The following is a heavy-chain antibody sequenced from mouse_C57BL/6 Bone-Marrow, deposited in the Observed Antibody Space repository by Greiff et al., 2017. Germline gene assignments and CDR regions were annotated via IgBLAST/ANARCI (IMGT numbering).Heavy chain of an antibody. J-gene: IGHJ3*01. CDR1: GYTFTSYW. CDR3: AREDLGIYYGSSRFAY. V-gene: IGHV1-69*01. CDR2: IDPSDSYT. D-gene: IGHD1-1*01. Sequence: QVQLQQPGAELVMPGASVKLSCKASGYTFTSYWMHWVKQRPGQGLEWIGEIDPSDSYTNYNQKFKGKSTLTVDKSSSTAYMQLSSLTSDDSAVYYCAREDLGIYYGSSRFAYWGQGTLVTVSA.